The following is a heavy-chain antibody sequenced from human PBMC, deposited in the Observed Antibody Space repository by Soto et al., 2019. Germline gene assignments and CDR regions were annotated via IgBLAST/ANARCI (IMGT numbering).Heavy chain of an antibody. Sequence: EVQLLESGGGLVQPGGSLRLSCAASGFTISSYAMSWVRQAPGKGLEWVSGISGSGVSTYYADSVKGRFTISRDNSKSTLYLQMNSLRAEDTAVYYCAKDRERIATRSIDYWGQGTLVTVSS. V-gene: IGHV3-23*01. CDR3: AKDRERIATRSIDY. D-gene: IGHD6-6*01. J-gene: IGHJ4*02. CDR2: ISGSGVST. CDR1: GFTISSYA.